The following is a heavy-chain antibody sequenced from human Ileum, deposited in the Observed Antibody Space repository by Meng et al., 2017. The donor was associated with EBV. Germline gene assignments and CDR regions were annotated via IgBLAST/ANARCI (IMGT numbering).Heavy chain of an antibody. CDR1: GGSLSGYD. CDR3: ARGRGYGDYGSLY. CDR2: INHSGST. D-gene: IGHD4-17*01. J-gene: IGHJ4*02. V-gene: IGHV4-34*01. Sequence: QLQKCGAGWFKPSGTLSLTCAVYGGSLSGYDWSWIRQPPGKGLEWIGEINHSGSTNYNPSLKSRVTISVDTSKNQFSLKLSSVTAADTAVYYCARGRGYGDYGSLYWGQGTLVTVSS.